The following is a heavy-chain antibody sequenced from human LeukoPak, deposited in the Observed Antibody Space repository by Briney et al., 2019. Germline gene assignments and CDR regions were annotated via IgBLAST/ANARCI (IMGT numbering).Heavy chain of an antibody. V-gene: IGHV3-23*01. Sequence: HPGGSLRLSCAASGFTFSSYAMSWVRQAPGKGLEWVSAISGSGGSTYYADSVKGRFTISRDNSKNTLYLQMNSLRAEDTAVYYCAKGRVKRGYSYGFSAFDIWGQGTMVTVSS. CDR3: AKGRVKRGYSYGFSAFDI. J-gene: IGHJ3*02. CDR1: GFTFSSYA. CDR2: ISGSGGST. D-gene: IGHD5-18*01.